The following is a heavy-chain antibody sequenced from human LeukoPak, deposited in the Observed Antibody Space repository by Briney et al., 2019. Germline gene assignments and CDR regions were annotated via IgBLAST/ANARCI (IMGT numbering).Heavy chain of an antibody. Sequence: GGSLRLSCAASGFTFSSYAMIWVRQAPGKGLEWVSAISTRGDNTYYTDSVKGRFTISRDNPKNTVYLQMNSLRDEDTAVYYCARERGFDSWGQGTLVTVSS. CDR3: ARERGFDS. V-gene: IGHV3-23*01. J-gene: IGHJ4*02. CDR2: ISTRGDNT. CDR1: GFTFSSYA.